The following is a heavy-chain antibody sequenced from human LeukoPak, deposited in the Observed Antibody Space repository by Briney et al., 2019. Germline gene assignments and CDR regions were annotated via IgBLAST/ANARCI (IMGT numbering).Heavy chain of an antibody. J-gene: IGHJ4*02. Sequence: PGGSLRLSCAASGFTFSSYSMNWVRQAPGKGLEWVSSISSSSSYIYYADSVKGRFTISGDNAKNSLYLQMNSLRAEDTAVYYCAREDSYYYGSGSYPFDYWGQGTLVTVSS. CDR3: AREDSYYYGSGSYPFDY. CDR1: GFTFSSYS. V-gene: IGHV3-21*01. D-gene: IGHD3-10*01. CDR2: ISSSSSYI.